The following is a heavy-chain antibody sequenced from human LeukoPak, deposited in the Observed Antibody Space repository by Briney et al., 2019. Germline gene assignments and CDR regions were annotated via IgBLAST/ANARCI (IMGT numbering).Heavy chain of an antibody. Sequence: SETLSLTCAVYGGSFSAYYWSWIRQPPGKGLEWIGDINHSGSTNYNPSLKSRVTISVDTSKNQFSLKVSSVTAADTAMYYCARAVLATKSEHWFDSWGQGTLVTVSS. D-gene: IGHD2-8*01. CDR3: ARAVLATKSEHWFDS. CDR2: INHSGST. V-gene: IGHV4-34*01. CDR1: GGSFSAYY. J-gene: IGHJ5*01.